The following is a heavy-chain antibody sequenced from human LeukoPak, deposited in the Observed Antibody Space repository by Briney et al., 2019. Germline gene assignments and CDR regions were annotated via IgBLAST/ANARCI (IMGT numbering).Heavy chain of an antibody. J-gene: IGHJ5*02. Sequence: GGSLRLSCVASGFSLSNFQMYWVRQAPGKGLEWVSIISLDGSTEFYADSVKGRFTISRDSASNTLHLEMNNLRTEDTAVYYCMRDYMGWFDPWGQGTLVTVSS. CDR1: GFSLSNFQ. V-gene: IGHV3-30-3*01. CDR3: MRDYMGWFDP. D-gene: IGHD3-10*01. CDR2: ISLDGSTE.